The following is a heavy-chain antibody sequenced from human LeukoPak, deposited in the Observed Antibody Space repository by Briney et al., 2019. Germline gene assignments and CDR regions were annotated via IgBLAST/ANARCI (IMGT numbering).Heavy chain of an antibody. CDR2: IYYTGTP. Sequence: TSETLSLTCSVSGYSISRSYWNWIRQSPGKELEWIGNIYYTGTPKYNASLTNRVTISADTSTGQVSLNLNSVTAADTAVYYCAKTLGRVSASGWYFFNYWGPGLLVSVSS. J-gene: IGHJ4*02. CDR1: GYSISRSY. V-gene: IGHV4-59*01. CDR3: AKTLGRVSASGWYFFNY. D-gene: IGHD2-8*02.